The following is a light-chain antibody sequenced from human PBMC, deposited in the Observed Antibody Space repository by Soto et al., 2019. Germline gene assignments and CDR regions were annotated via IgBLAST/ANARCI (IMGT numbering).Light chain of an antibody. CDR1: SSNIGAGYD. Sequence: QSVLTQPPSVSGAPGQRVTISCTGSSSNIGAGYDVHWYQQLPGTAPKPLIFGNTNRPSGVPDRFSGSKSGTSASLAITGLRAEDEADYYCQSYDTSLSSMVFGGGTKLTVL. J-gene: IGLJ2*01. CDR3: QSYDTSLSSMV. CDR2: GNT. V-gene: IGLV1-40*01.